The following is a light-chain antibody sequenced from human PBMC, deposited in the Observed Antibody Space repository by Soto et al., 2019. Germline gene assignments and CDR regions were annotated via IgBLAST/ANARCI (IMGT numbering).Light chain of an antibody. J-gene: IGKJ1*01. CDR2: GAS. V-gene: IGKV3-20*01. CDR1: QSVSGSS. Sequence: EIVLAQSPGTLSLSPGERATLSCRASQSVSGSSLAWYQQKPGQAHRLLIYGASSRATGIPDRFSGSGSGTDFTLTISRLEPEDFAVYYCQQCRSSPLTFGQGTKVEIK. CDR3: QQCRSSPLT.